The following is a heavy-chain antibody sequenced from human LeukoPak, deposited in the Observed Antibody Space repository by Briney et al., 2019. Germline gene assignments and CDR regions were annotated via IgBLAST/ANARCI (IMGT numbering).Heavy chain of an antibody. CDR1: GFTFSNAW. CDR3: ANDLTRAVYSAYDFLPNLGN. D-gene: IGHD5-12*01. V-gene: IGHV3-15*07. CDR2: IKSKTDGGTT. Sequence: PGGSLRLSCAASGFTFSNAWMNWVRQAPGKGLEWVGRIKSKTDGGTTDYAAPVKGRFTISRDDSKNTLYLQMNSLKTEGTAVYYCANDLTRAVYSAYDFLPNLGNWGQGTLVTVSS. J-gene: IGHJ4*02.